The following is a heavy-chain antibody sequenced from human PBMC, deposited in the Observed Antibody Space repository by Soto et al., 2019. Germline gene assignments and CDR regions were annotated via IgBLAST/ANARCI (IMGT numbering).Heavy chain of an antibody. V-gene: IGHV4-59*01. CDR2: IYYNGNT. J-gene: IGHJ5*02. Sequence: SETLSLTCSVSGASINNYYWAWIRQPPGKGLDWVGYIYYNGNTNYSPSLKSRLTISLDTSKSQFSLSLSSVTAADTAVYYCARVDGSGTYSIIDLWGQGTLVTVSS. D-gene: IGHD3-10*01. CDR1: GASINNYY. CDR3: ARVDGSGTYSIIDL.